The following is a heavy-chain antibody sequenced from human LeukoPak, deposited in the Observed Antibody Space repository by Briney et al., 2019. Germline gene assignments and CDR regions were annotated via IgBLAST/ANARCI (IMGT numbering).Heavy chain of an antibody. D-gene: IGHD3-10*01. CDR2: IYYSGST. Sequence: SETLSLTCTVSGGSISSGDYYWSWIRQPPGKGLEWIGYIYYSGSTYYNPSLKSRVTISVDTSKNQFSLKLSSVTAADTAVYYCARVHDRGVTDYWGQGTLVTVSS. V-gene: IGHV4-30-4*02. J-gene: IGHJ4*02. CDR1: GGSISSGDYY. CDR3: ARVHDRGVTDY.